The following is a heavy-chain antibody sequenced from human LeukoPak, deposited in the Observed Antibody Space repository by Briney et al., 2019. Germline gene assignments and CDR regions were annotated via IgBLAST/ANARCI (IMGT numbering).Heavy chain of an antibody. Sequence: SETLSLTCTVSGGSITSGSYYWSWIRQPAGKGLEWIGRIYTSGSTNYNPSLKSRVTISVDTSKNQFSLNVSSVTAADTAVYYCARVTGYMIEDYFDYWGQGTLVTVSS. CDR3: ARVTGYMIEDYFDY. V-gene: IGHV4-61*02. J-gene: IGHJ4*02. CDR2: IYTSGST. D-gene: IGHD3-22*01. CDR1: GGSITSGSYY.